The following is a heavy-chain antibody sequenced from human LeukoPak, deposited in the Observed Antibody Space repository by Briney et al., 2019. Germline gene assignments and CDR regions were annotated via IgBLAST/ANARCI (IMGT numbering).Heavy chain of an antibody. J-gene: IGHJ4*02. CDR1: GFTFSSYW. CDR2: INTDGSGI. Sequence: PGGSLRLSCAASGFTFSSYWMHWVRQTPGKGLVWVSRINTDGSGITYADSVKGRFTISRDNSKNTLYLQMNSLRDEDTALYYCAKAGIGVVGYFDYWGQGTLVTVSS. V-gene: IGHV3-74*01. D-gene: IGHD6-19*01. CDR3: AKAGIGVVGYFDY.